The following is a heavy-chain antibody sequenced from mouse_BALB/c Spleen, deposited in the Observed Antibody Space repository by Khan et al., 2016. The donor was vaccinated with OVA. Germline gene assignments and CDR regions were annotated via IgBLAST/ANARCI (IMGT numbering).Heavy chain of an antibody. Sequence: VELVESGAGLVQPGGSRKLSCVASGFTFSSFGMHWVRQAPGKGLEWVGYISSGSSIIYYADTVNGRFTISRNNVKNTLFLQKTSLRAEDTAMNDCASSRFWYWLAYWGQGTLVTVSA. V-gene: IGHV5-17*02. J-gene: IGHJ3*01. CDR2: ISSGSSII. CDR3: ASSRFWYWLAY. CDR1: GFTFSSFG. D-gene: IGHD1-1*02.